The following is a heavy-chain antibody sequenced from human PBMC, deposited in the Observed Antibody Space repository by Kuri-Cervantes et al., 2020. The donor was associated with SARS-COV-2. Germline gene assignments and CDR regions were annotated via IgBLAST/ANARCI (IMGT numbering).Heavy chain of an antibody. V-gene: IGHV3-48*03. CDR3: ARVNYGDYPTFDY. CDR1: GFTFSSYE. D-gene: IGHD4-17*01. CDR2: ISSSGSTI. J-gene: IGHJ4*02. Sequence: GGSLRLSCAASGFTFSSYEMNWVRQAPGKGLEWVSYISSSGSTIYYADSVKGRFTISRDNAKNSLYLQMNSLRAEDTAVYYCARVNYGDYPTFDYWGQGTLVTVSS.